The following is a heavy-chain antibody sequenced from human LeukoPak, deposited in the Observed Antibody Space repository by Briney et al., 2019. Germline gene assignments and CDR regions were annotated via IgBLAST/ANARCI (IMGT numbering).Heavy chain of an antibody. CDR1: GYTLTELS. CDR2: FDPEDGET. CDR3: ASWWKLAGWFDP. V-gene: IGHV1-24*01. J-gene: IGHJ5*02. D-gene: IGHD2-8*02. Sequence: ASVKVSCKVSGYTLTELSMHWVRQAPGKGLEWMGGFDPEDGETIYAQKFQGGVTMTEDTSTDTAYMELSSLRSEDTAVYYCASWWKLAGWFDPWGQGTLVTVSS.